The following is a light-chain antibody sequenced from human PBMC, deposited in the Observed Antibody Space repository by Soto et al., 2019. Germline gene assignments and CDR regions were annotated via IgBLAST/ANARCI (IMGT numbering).Light chain of an antibody. V-gene: IGKV3-20*01. CDR1: QGVSRK. CDR2: GAS. J-gene: IGKJ5*01. Sequence: DIVMTQSPATLSLAAGESVTFSCRASQGVSRKLAWCQHKTGQAPRLLISGASTGATGIPDRFSGSGSGTDFNLTISSLEPEDFAVFYCQHYGGSPITFGQGTRLEIK. CDR3: QHYGGSPIT.